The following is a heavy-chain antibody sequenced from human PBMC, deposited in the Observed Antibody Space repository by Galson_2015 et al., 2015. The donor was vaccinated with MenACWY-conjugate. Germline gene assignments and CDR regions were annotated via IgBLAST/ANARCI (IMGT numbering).Heavy chain of an antibody. D-gene: IGHD3-22*01. Sequence: SVKVSCKASGYTFTSYYMHWVRQAPGQGLEWMGIINPSGGSTSYAQKFQGRVTMTRDTSTSTVYMELSSLRSEDTAVYYCARATYYYDSSGYSLGDYFDYWGQGTLATVSS. J-gene: IGHJ4*02. V-gene: IGHV1-46*01. CDR1: GYTFTSYY. CDR2: INPSGGST. CDR3: ARATYYYDSSGYSLGDYFDY.